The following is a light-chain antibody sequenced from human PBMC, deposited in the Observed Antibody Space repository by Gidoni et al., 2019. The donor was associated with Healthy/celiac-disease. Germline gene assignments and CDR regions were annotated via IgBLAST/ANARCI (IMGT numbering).Light chain of an antibody. CDR3: QQSYSTPFT. CDR1: QSISSY. CDR2: AAS. V-gene: IGKV1-39*01. J-gene: IGKJ3*01. Sequence: DIQMTQSPSSLSASVGDRVTITSRASQSISSYLNWYQQKPGKAPKLLIYAASSLQSGVPSRFSGSGSGKDFTLTISSLQPEDFATYYCQQSYSTPFTFGPGTKVDIK.